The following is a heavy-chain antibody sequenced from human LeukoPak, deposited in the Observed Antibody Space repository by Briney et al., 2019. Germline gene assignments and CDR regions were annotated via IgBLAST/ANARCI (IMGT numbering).Heavy chain of an antibody. J-gene: IGHJ6*03. D-gene: IGHD1-26*01. Sequence: GSLSLSCAASGFRFSSYGMHWLRQAPGKGLEWVAFIRNDGSNTYYADSAKGRFTISRDNSKDTLYLQMSSLRAEDTAVYYCARDPYSGSYGNYYYYFMDVWGKGTTVTISS. CDR1: GFRFSSYG. V-gene: IGHV3-30*02. CDR3: ARDPYSGSYGNYYYYFMDV. CDR2: IRNDGSNT.